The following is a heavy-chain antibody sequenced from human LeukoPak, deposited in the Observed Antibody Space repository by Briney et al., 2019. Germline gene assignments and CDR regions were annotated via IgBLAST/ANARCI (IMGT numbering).Heavy chain of an antibody. V-gene: IGHV4-4*07. J-gene: IGHJ5*02. Sequence: PSETLSLTCTVSGGSIDNYYWSWIRQAAGKGLEWIGRVYSAGAIYTPSLKSRVSMSLDTSRNQLSLKVTSVTAADTAVYFCARAQTSSWFDPWGKGILVNVSS. CDR1: GGSIDNYY. CDR3: ARAQTSSWFDP. CDR2: VYSAGA.